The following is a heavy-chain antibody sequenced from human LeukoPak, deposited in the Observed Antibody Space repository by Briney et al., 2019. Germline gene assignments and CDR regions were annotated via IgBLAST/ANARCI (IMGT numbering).Heavy chain of an antibody. CDR3: AKDRYSGTLLFDI. CDR1: GFTFSSYW. CDR2: ISGGGDAT. V-gene: IGHV3-23*01. D-gene: IGHD1-26*01. J-gene: IGHJ3*02. Sequence: PGGSLRLSCAASGFTFSSYWMSWVRQAPGKGLEWVSTISGGGDATYYADSVKGRFTISRDNSKNTLYLQMNSLRAEDTAVYYCAKDRYSGTLLFDIWGQGTMVTVSS.